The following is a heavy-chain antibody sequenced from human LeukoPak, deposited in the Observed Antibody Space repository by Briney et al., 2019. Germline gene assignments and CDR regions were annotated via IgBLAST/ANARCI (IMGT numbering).Heavy chain of an antibody. D-gene: IGHD3-9*01. V-gene: IGHV3-23*01. CDR2: ISGSGGST. CDR3: ARSYDILTGYSNFDY. Sequence: PGGSLRLSCAASGFTFSSYAMSWVRQAPGKGLEWVSAISGSGGSTYYADSVKGRFTISRDNSKNTLYLQMNSLGAEDTAVYYCARSYDILTGYSNFDYWGQGTLVTVSS. CDR1: GFTFSSYA. J-gene: IGHJ4*02.